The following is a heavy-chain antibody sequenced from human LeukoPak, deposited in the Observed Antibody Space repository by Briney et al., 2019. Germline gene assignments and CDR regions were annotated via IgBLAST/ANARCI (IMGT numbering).Heavy chain of an antibody. D-gene: IGHD3-10*01. CDR1: GFTFSSYE. Sequence: TGVSLRLSCAASGFTFSSYEMNWVRQAPGKGLEWVSYISTSGNTIYYAESVRGRFTISRDNAKNSLYLQMNSLRAEDTAVYYCARDLEGSGESRFYPWDQGTLVTVSS. CDR2: ISTSGNTI. CDR3: ARDLEGSGESRFYP. J-gene: IGHJ5*02. V-gene: IGHV3-48*03.